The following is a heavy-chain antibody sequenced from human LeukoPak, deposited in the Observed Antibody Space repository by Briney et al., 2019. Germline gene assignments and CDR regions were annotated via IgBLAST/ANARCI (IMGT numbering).Heavy chain of an antibody. CDR2: ISTSGIT. J-gene: IGHJ6*02. V-gene: IGHV4-4*07. CDR1: GGSISIYY. CDR3: ARDTRDGDYSPYYYYGMDV. Sequence: SETLSLTCSVSGGSISIYYWSWVRQPAGKGLEWIGRISTSGITDLTPSLRSRVTMSVDASKNQFSLQLSSVTAAEAAVYYCARDTRDGDYSPYYYYGMDVWGQGTTVTVSS. D-gene: IGHD4-17*01.